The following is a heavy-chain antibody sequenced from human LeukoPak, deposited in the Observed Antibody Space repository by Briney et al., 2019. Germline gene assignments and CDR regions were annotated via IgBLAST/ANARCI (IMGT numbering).Heavy chain of an antibody. D-gene: IGHD2-2*01. CDR1: GYTFTGYY. Sequence: ASAKVSCKASGYTFTGYYMHWVRQAPGQGLDWMGWINPNSGGTNYAQKFQGRVTMTRDTSISTAYMELSRLRSDDTAVYYCARGILIEYQLLLFWFDPWGQGTLVTVSS. J-gene: IGHJ5*02. CDR3: ARGILIEYQLLLFWFDP. CDR2: INPNSGGT. V-gene: IGHV1-2*02.